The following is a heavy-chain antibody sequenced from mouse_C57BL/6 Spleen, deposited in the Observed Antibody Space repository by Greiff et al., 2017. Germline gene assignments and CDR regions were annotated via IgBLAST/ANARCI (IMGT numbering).Heavy chain of an antibody. CDR2: ISNLAYSI. V-gene: IGHV5-15*01. D-gene: IGHD1-1*02. CDR1: GFTFSDYG. CDR3: ARQRRGYGWYFDV. Sequence: EVMLVESGGGLVQPGGSLKLSCAASGFTFSDYGMAWVRQAPRKGPEWVAFISNLAYSIYYADTVTGRFTISRENAKKPLYLEMSSLRSEDTAMYYCARQRRGYGWYFDVWGTGTTVTVSS. J-gene: IGHJ1*03.